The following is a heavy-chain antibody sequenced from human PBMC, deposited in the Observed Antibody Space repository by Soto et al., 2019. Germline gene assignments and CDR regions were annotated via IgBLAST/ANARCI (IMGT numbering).Heavy chain of an antibody. V-gene: IGHV4-39*01. CDR1: GGSISSSSYY. Sequence: SETLSLTCTVSGGSISSSSYYWGWIRQPPGKGLEWIGSIYYSGSTYYNPSLKSRVTISVDTSKNQFSLKLSSVTAADTAVYYCARLRISAFWYEEGYGMDVWGQGTTVTVSS. J-gene: IGHJ6*02. CDR3: ARLRISAFWYEEGYGMDV. D-gene: IGHD3-3*01. CDR2: IYYSGST.